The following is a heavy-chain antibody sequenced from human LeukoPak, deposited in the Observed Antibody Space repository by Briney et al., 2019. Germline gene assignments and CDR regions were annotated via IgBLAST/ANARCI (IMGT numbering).Heavy chain of an antibody. V-gene: IGHV3-7*01. CDR3: ARGKRWEHPFDY. D-gene: IGHD1-26*01. Sequence: PGGSLRLSCAASGFTFSSYWMSWVRQAPGKGLEWVANINLGGSEKYYVDSVKGRFTISRDDAKNSLYLQMNNLRAEDTAVYYCARGKRWEHPFDYWGQGTLVTVSS. CDR1: GFTFSSYW. CDR2: INLGGSEK. J-gene: IGHJ4*02.